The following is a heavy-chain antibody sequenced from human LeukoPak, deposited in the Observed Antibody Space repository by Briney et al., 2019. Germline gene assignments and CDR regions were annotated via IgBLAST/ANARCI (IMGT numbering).Heavy chain of an antibody. CDR2: IRYSGST. Sequence: SETLSLTCEVSGDSLSSGGYSWSWIRQPPGKGLEWIGYIRYSGSTYYNPSLKSRLTMSVEASKTQFSLRLSSVTAADTAVYYCAREFQSLVRGVIITYMDVWGKGTTVTISS. CDR1: GDSLSSGGYS. CDR3: AREFQSLVRGVIITYMDV. D-gene: IGHD3-10*01. J-gene: IGHJ6*03. V-gene: IGHV4-30-4*07.